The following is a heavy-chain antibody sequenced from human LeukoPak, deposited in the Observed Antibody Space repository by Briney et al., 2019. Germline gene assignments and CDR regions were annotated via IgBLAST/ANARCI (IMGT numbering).Heavy chain of an antibody. CDR1: GGSFSDYY. J-gene: IGHJ4*02. D-gene: IGHD6-19*01. CDR2: IHHSGNT. Sequence: SETPSLTCAVYGGSFSDYYWSWIRQPPGKGLEWIGEIHHSGNTNYNPSLKSRVTISVDTSKNQFSLRLNSVTAADTAVYYCARGARVGYSSGWSIDYWGQGTLVTVSS. V-gene: IGHV4-34*01. CDR3: ARGARVGYSSGWSIDY.